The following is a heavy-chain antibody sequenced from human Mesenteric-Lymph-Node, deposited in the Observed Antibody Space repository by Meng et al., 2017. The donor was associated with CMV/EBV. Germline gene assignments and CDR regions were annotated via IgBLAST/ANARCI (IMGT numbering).Heavy chain of an antibody. Sequence: SGFSLSTSGVGVGWIRQPPGKALEWLALIYWDDDKRYSPSLKSRLTITKDTSKNQVVLTMTNMDPVDTATYFCAHDKVAVGTGYFDHWGQGTLVTVSS. V-gene: IGHV2-5*02. CDR1: GFSLSTSGVG. J-gene: IGHJ4*02. D-gene: IGHD2-8*02. CDR3: AHDKVAVGTGYFDH. CDR2: IYWDDDK.